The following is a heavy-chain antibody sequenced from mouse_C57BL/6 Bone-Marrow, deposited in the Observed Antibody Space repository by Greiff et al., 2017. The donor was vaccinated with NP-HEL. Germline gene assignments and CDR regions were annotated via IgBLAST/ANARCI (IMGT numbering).Heavy chain of an antibody. CDR1: GYAFSSSW. Sequence: QVQLQQSGPELVKPGASVKISCKASGYAFSSSWMNWVKQRPGKGLEWIGRIYPGDGDTNYNGKFKGKATLTADKSSSTAYMQLSSLTSEDSAVYFCASRLTTVERFAYWGQGTLVTVSA. D-gene: IGHD1-1*01. V-gene: IGHV1-82*01. CDR2: IYPGDGDT. CDR3: ASRLTTVERFAY. J-gene: IGHJ3*01.